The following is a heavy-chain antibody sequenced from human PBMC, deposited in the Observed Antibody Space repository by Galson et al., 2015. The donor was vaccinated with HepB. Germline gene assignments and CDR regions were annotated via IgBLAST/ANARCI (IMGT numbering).Heavy chain of an antibody. V-gene: IGHV4-34*01. D-gene: IGHD3-3*01. CDR2: INHSGST. CDR1: GGSFSGYY. CDR3: ARALRRVFRSGWGYYYYYMDV. Sequence: SETLSLTCAVYGGSFSGYYWSWIRQPPGKGREWIGEINHSGSTNYNPSLKSRVTISVDTSKNQFSLKLSSVTAADTAVYYCARALRRVFRSGWGYYYYYMDVWGKGTTVTVSS. J-gene: IGHJ6*03.